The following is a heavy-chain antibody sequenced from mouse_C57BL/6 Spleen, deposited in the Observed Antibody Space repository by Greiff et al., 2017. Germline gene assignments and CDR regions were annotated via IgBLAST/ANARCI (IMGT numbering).Heavy chain of an antibody. J-gene: IGHJ2*01. CDR3: ARDYYGSSYYCDY. Sequence: EVQVVESGGGLVKPGGSLKLSCAASGFTFSSYAMSWVRQTPEKRLEWVATISDGGSYTYYPDNVKGRFTISRDNAKNNLYLQMSHLKSEDTAMYYCARDYYGSSYYCDYGGQGTTLTVSS. D-gene: IGHD1-1*01. V-gene: IGHV5-4*01. CDR2: ISDGGSYT. CDR1: GFTFSSYA.